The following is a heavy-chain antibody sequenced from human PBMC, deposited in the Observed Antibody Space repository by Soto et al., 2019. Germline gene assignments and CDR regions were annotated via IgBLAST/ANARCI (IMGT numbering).Heavy chain of an antibody. J-gene: IGHJ3*02. Sequence: QVQLQESGPGLVKPSQTLTLTCSVSGGSISSDNYFCSWIRQPPGKVLEWIGYIFYSGSAHYNPSLKSRFTISVDTSKNQFSLDLFSVTAADTAMYYCAREVIPAATLGSDAFDIWGQGTMVTVSS. CDR1: GGSISSDNYF. CDR3: AREVIPAATLGSDAFDI. D-gene: IGHD3-16*02. V-gene: IGHV4-30-4*01. CDR2: IFYSGSA.